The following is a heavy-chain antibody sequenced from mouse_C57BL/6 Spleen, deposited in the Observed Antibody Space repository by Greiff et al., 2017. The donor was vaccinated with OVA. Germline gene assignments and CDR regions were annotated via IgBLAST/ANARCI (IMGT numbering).Heavy chain of an antibody. CDR2: INYDGSST. CDR1: GFTFSDYY. Sequence: EVKLVESEGGLVQPGSSMKLSCTASGFTFSDYYMAWVRQVPEKGLEWVANINYDGSSTYYLDSLKSRFIISRDNAKNILYLQMSSLKSEDTATYYCARDTPGGLGLSYWGQGTTLTVSS. V-gene: IGHV5-16*01. D-gene: IGHD4-1*01. J-gene: IGHJ2*01. CDR3: ARDTPGGLGLSY.